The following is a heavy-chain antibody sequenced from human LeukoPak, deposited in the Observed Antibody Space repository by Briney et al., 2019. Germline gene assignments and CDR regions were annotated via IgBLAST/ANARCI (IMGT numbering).Heavy chain of an antibody. CDR3: ARDASAYCGGDCPGGYFDY. Sequence: ASVTVSCKASGYTFTSYGISWVRQAPGQGLEWMGWISAYNGNTNYAQKLQGRVTMTTDTSTSTAYMELRSLRSDDTAVYYCARDASAYCGGDCPGGYFDYWGQGTLVTVSS. V-gene: IGHV1-18*01. CDR2: ISAYNGNT. D-gene: IGHD2-21*02. CDR1: GYTFTSYG. J-gene: IGHJ4*02.